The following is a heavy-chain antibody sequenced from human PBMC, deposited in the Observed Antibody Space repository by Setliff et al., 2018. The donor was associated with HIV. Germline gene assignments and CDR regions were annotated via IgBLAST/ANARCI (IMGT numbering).Heavy chain of an antibody. J-gene: IGHJ6*02. V-gene: IGHV1-18*04. Sequence: ASVKVSCKASGYTFTTYGVNRVRQAPGQGLEWMGWINSYNGNTKFAQKFQGRVTMTTDTSTTTAFMELRSLKADDTGIYYCSRSGVPPYYYYGMDVWGQGTTVTVSS. CDR1: GYTFTTYG. D-gene: IGHD3-10*01. CDR3: SRSGVPPYYYYGMDV. CDR2: INSYNGNT.